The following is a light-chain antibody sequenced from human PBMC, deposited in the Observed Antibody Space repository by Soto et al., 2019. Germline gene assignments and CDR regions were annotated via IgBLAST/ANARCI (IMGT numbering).Light chain of an antibody. V-gene: IGKV1-5*03. CDR3: HQYHNFPRT. CDR1: QSINGW. Sequence: DIQLTQSPSTLSASVGDRVTITCRASQSINGWLAWYQHKPGQAPNLLIYKASTLESGVPSRFSGSGSGTEFTLTVSSLQPDDFATYYCHQYHNFPRTFGQGTKVDIK. J-gene: IGKJ1*01. CDR2: KAS.